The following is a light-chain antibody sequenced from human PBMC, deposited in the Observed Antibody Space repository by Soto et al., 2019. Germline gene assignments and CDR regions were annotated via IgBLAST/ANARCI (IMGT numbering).Light chain of an antibody. CDR3: QQYWT. Sequence: EIVLTQSPGTLSLSPGERATLSCRASQSVSSSYLAWHQQKPGQAPRLLIYGASSRATGIPDRFSGSGSGTDFTLTISRLEPEDFAVYYCQQYWTFGQGTKVEIK. CDR1: QSVSSSY. CDR2: GAS. V-gene: IGKV3-20*01. J-gene: IGKJ1*01.